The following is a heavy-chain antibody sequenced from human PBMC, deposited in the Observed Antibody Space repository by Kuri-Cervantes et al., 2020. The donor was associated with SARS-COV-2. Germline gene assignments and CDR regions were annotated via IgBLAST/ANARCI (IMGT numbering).Heavy chain of an antibody. CDR2: IRYDGSNK. D-gene: IGHD3-10*01. CDR3: ARSLLWFGDLVDY. CDR1: GFTSSSYG. J-gene: IGHJ4*02. V-gene: IGHV3-30*02. Sequence: GESLKISCAASGFTSSSYGMHWVRQAPGKGLEWVAFIRYDGSNKYYADSVKGRFTISRDNSKNTLYLQMNSLRAEDTAVYYCARSLLWFGDLVDYWGQGTLVTVSS.